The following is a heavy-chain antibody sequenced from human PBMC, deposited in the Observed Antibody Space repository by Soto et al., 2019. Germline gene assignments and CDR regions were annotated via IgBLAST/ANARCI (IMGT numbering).Heavy chain of an antibody. CDR1: GFTFSSYA. D-gene: IGHD3-10*01. Sequence: LRLSCAASGFTFSSYAMSWVRQAPGKGLEWVSAISGSGGSTYHADSVKGRFTISRDNSKNTLYLQMNSMRAEDTAVYYCARGRSASSDFDYWGQGTLVTVSS. V-gene: IGHV3-23*01. J-gene: IGHJ4*02. CDR3: ARGRSASSDFDY. CDR2: ISGSGGST.